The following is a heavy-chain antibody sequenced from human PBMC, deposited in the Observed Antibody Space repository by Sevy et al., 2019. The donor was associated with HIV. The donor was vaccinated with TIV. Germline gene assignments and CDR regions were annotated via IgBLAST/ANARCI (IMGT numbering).Heavy chain of an antibody. CDR2: NSATSGNT. V-gene: IGHV3-23*01. D-gene: IGHD6-19*01. J-gene: IGHJ4*02. CDR1: GFTFSTYA. CDR3: AKSDRMYSSAWYVDYFDS. Sequence: GGSLRLSCAGSGFTFSTYAMSWVRQAPGKGLEWVSGNSATSGNTYYSDSVKGRFTISRDNSKNTLYLQMNSLRAEDTAVYHCAKSDRMYSSAWYVDYFDSWGQGTLVTVSS.